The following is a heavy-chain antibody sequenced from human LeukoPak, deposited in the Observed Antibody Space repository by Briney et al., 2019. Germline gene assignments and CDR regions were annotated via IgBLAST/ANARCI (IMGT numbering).Heavy chain of an antibody. CDR1: GFTFSSYW. V-gene: IGHV3-7*03. CDR2: INHNGNVN. Sequence: GASLRLSWAASGFTFSSYWMNWARQAPGKGMERGASINHNGNVNYYVDSVKGRLTISRDNANNSLYLQMSNLRAEDTAVYFCARGGGLDVWGQGATVTVSS. D-gene: IGHD3-16*01. CDR3: ARGGGLDV. J-gene: IGHJ6*02.